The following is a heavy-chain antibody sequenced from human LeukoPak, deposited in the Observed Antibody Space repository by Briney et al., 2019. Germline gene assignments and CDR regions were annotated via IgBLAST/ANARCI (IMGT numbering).Heavy chain of an antibody. CDR2: INHSGST. Sequence: ETLSLTCAVYGGSFSGYYWSWIRQPPGKGLEWIGEINHSGSTNYNPSLKSRVTISVNTSKNQFSLKLSSVTAADTAVYYCARGPPRYYYDSSGYHGEYYFDYWGQGTLVTVSS. CDR1: GGSFSGYY. D-gene: IGHD3-22*01. J-gene: IGHJ4*02. V-gene: IGHV4-34*01. CDR3: ARGPPRYYYDSSGYHGEYYFDY.